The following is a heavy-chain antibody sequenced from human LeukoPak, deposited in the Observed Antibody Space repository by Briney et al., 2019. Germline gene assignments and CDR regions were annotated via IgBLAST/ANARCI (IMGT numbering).Heavy chain of an antibody. Sequence: ASVKVSCKASGYTFTGYYMHWVRQAPGQGLEWMGWINPNSGGTNYAQKFQGRVTMTRDTSISTAYMELSRLRSDDTAVYYCASEGTVTTSDEYWFDPWGQGTLVTVSS. D-gene: IGHD4-11*01. CDR3: ASEGTVTTSDEYWFDP. CDR2: INPNSGGT. CDR1: GYTFTGYY. J-gene: IGHJ5*02. V-gene: IGHV1-2*02.